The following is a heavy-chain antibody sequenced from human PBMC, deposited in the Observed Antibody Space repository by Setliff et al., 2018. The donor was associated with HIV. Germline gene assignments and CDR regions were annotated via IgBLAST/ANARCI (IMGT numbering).Heavy chain of an antibody. D-gene: IGHD3-22*01. CDR3: QTNYYDTSGYYYEARNYFKY. Sequence: PGGSLRLSCAASGFIFSSYEMNWVRQAPGKGLEWVSYISSSGSTIYYADSVKGRFTISRDNAKNSLYLQMNSLKTEDTAVYYCQTNYYDTSGYYYEARNYFKYWGQGTLVTVSS. CDR2: ISSSGSTI. CDR1: GFIFSSYE. J-gene: IGHJ4*02. V-gene: IGHV3-48*03.